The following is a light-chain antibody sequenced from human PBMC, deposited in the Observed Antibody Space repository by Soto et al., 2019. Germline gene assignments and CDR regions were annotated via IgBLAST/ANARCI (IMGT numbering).Light chain of an antibody. CDR2: AAP. Sequence: EIVLTQSPGTVSLSPGERVTLSCRSSQSIRSSYLAWYQQKPGQAPRLLIYAAPSRATAISYSFSGSGSGTDFTLTISRLEPEGCAGYFCHHYDILFTFGQGPKLEI. V-gene: IGKV3-20*01. J-gene: IGKJ2*01. CDR3: HHYDILFT. CDR1: QSIRSSY.